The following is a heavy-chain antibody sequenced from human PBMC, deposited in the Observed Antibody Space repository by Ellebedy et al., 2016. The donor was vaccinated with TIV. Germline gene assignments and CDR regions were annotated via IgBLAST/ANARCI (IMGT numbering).Heavy chain of an antibody. CDR3: ARAPSGSSSHFDY. CDR2: ISSSGSTI. Sequence: GESLKISXAASGFTFSDYYMSWIRQAPGKGLEWVSYISSSGSTIYYADSVKGRFTISRDNAKNSLYLQMNSLRVEDTAVYYCARAPSGSSSHFDYWGQGTLVTVSS. CDR1: GFTFSDYY. J-gene: IGHJ4*02. D-gene: IGHD3-10*01. V-gene: IGHV3-11*04.